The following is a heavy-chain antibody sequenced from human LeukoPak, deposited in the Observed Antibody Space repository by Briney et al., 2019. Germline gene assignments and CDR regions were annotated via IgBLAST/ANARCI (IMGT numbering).Heavy chain of an antibody. CDR3: ARAERGYCSSGTCYRCFDP. V-gene: IGHV4-34*11. D-gene: IGHD2-15*01. Sequence: SETLSLTCVVYGGSFSGYYWSWIRQPPGKGLEWIGYIYNSGSTNYNPALKSRTTISIDTSKNQFSMKLSSVTAADTAVYFCARAERGYCSSGTCYRCFDPWGQGTLVTVSS. J-gene: IGHJ5*02. CDR2: IYNSGST. CDR1: GGSFSGYY.